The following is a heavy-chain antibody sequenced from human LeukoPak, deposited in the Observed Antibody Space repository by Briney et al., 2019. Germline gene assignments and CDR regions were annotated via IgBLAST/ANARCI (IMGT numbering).Heavy chain of an antibody. CDR3: AKGDRSSSAWSHY. Sequence: GGSLRLSCAASGFTFSSYAMSWVRQAPGKGMEWVSGISGSGGSTYYADSVKGRFTVSRDNSKNTLFLQINCLRAEDTAVYHCAKGDRSSSAWSHYWGQGTLVTVSS. J-gene: IGHJ4*02. CDR1: GFTFSSYA. CDR2: ISGSGGST. V-gene: IGHV3-23*01. D-gene: IGHD6-19*01.